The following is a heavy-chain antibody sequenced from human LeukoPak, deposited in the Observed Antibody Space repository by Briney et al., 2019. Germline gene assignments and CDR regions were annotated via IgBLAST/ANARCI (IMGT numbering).Heavy chain of an antibody. Sequence: VESVRISCKGSGYSFTTYWISWVRQMPGKGLEWMGRIDPSDSYTNYSPSFQGHVTISADKSISTAFLQWSSLKASDTAMYYCARLGFGELFPYYWGQGTLVTVSS. V-gene: IGHV5-10-1*01. CDR3: ARLGFGELFPYY. CDR2: IDPSDSYT. CDR1: GYSFTTYW. D-gene: IGHD3-10*01. J-gene: IGHJ4*02.